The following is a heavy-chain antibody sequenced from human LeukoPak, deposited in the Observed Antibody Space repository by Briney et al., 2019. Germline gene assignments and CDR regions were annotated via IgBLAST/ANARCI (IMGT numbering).Heavy chain of an antibody. Sequence: ASVKVSCKASGGTFSSYAISWVRQAPGQGLEWMGGIIPIFGTANYAQKFQGRVTTTADESTSTAYMELSSLRSEDTAVYYCAIRGYCSSTSCYDDYWGQGTLVTVSS. CDR3: AIRGYCSSTSCYDDY. CDR1: GGTFSSYA. D-gene: IGHD2-2*01. V-gene: IGHV1-69*13. CDR2: IIPIFGTA. J-gene: IGHJ4*02.